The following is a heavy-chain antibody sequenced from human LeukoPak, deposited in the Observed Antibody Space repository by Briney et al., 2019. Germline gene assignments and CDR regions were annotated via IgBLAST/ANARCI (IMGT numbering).Heavy chain of an antibody. CDR2: INNDGSDT. D-gene: IGHD1-26*01. CDR1: GFTFSTFW. Sequence: GGSLRLSCAASGFTFSTFWMHWVRQAPGKGLMWVSQINNDGSDTKYADSVKGRFTISRDNAKSTVYLQMNSLRAEDTAVYYCARDPLLWELPSDYWGQGTLVTVSP. CDR3: ARDPLLWELPSDY. J-gene: IGHJ4*02. V-gene: IGHV3-74*03.